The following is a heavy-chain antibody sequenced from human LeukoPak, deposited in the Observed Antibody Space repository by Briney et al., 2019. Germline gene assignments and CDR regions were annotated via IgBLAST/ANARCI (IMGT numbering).Heavy chain of an antibody. CDR2: IIPIFGTA. CDR1: GGTFSSYA. CDR3: ARGLNYYDSSGYYHGVDWFDP. Sequence: SVKVSCKASGGTFSSYAISWVRQAPGQGLEWMGGIIPIFGTANYAQKFQGRVTITADESTSTAYMELSSLRSEDTAVYYCARGLNYYDSSGYYHGVDWFDPWGQGTLVTVSS. J-gene: IGHJ5*02. V-gene: IGHV1-69*13. D-gene: IGHD3-22*01.